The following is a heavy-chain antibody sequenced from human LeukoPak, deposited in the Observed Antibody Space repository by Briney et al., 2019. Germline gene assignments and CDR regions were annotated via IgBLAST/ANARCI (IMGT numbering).Heavy chain of an antibody. CDR2: ISAYNGNT. J-gene: IGHJ6*03. Sequence: ASVKVSCKASGYTFTSYGISWVRQAPGQGLEWMGWISAYNGNTNYAQKLQGRVTMTTDTSTSTAYMELSSLRSEDTAVYYCAVPRQNCSSTSCYDYYYYYYMDVWGKGTTVTVSS. V-gene: IGHV1-18*01. D-gene: IGHD2-2*01. CDR3: AVPRQNCSSTSCYDYYYYYYMDV. CDR1: GYTFTSYG.